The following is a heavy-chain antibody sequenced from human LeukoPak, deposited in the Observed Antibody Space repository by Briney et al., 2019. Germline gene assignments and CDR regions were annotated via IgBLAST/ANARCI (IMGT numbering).Heavy chain of an antibody. CDR2: MNPNSGNT. Sequence: ASVKVSCKASGYTFTSYGINWERQATGQGLEWMGWMNPNSGNTGYARKFQGRVTMTRNTSISTAYMELSSLRSEDTAVYYCAGAKSYKRARYYYYGMDVWGQGTTVTVSS. D-gene: IGHD3-10*01. J-gene: IGHJ6*02. CDR3: AGAKSYKRARYYYYGMDV. V-gene: IGHV1-8*02. CDR1: GYTFTSYG.